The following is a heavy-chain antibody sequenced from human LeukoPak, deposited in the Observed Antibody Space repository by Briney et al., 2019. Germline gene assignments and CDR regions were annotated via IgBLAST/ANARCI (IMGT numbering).Heavy chain of an antibody. CDR1: GGSFSGYY. V-gene: IGHV4-34*01. CDR3: ARGVRGNAAGSYDSSGYYYSWFDP. CDR2: INHSGST. D-gene: IGHD3-22*01. J-gene: IGHJ5*02. Sequence: SETLSLTCAGYGGSFSGYYWSWIRKPPGKGLEWSGEINHSGSTNYNPSLKSRVTISVDTSKNQFSLKLSSVTAAAAAVYYCARGVRGNAAGSYDSSGYYYSWFDPWGQGTLVTVSS.